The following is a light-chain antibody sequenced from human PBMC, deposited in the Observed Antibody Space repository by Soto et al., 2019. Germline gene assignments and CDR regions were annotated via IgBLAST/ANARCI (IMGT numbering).Light chain of an antibody. J-gene: IGKJ4*02. V-gene: IGKV1-5*03. CDR3: QQYERYPMT. CDR1: QSIIPW. CDR2: KAS. Sequence: DSQMTQFPSTLSASVGDRVTITCRASQSIIPWLAWYKQKPGKAPKILLSKASTLQRGVPPRFSGSGSGTEFTLTISSLQPDDFATYYCQQYERYPMTFGGGTKVEIK.